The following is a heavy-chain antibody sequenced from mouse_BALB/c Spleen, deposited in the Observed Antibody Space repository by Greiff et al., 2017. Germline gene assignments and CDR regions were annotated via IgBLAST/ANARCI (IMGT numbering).Heavy chain of an antibody. CDR3: ARSNSLLRLPWFAY. V-gene: IGHV1-12*01. Sequence: QVQLQQPGAELVKPGASVKMSCKASGYTFTSYNMHWVKQTPGQGLEWIGAIYPGNGDTSYNQKFKGKATLTADKSSSTAYMQLSSLTSEDSAVYYCARSNSLLRLPWFAYWGQGTLVTVSA. CDR2: IYPGNGDT. CDR1: GYTFTSYN. D-gene: IGHD1-2*01. J-gene: IGHJ3*01.